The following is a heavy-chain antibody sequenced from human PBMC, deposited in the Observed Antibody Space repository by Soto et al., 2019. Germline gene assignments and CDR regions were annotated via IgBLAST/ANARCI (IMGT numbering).Heavy chain of an antibody. CDR1: GFSVRSYA. Sequence: GGSLRLSCAASGFSVRSYAMSWVRQAPGKGLEWVSAISESGDRTYYADSVKGRFTVSRDNSKNTLYLQMNSLRADDTSVYYCAKDRPGTTAFDYWGQGTLVTVPQ. V-gene: IGHV3-23*01. CDR2: ISESGDRT. CDR3: AKDRPGTTAFDY. J-gene: IGHJ4*02. D-gene: IGHD1-7*01.